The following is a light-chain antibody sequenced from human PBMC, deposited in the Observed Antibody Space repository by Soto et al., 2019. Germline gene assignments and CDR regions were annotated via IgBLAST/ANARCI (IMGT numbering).Light chain of an antibody. CDR1: SIDVGSYTY. J-gene: IGLJ1*01. CDR2: EVN. V-gene: IGLV2-14*01. CDR3: SSYTSSSTIYV. Sequence: QSVLTQPASVSGSPRQAITISCTGASIDVGSYTYVSWYQQHPGKAPKLMIYEVNNRPSGVSNRFSGSKSGNTASLTISGLQAEDEADYYCSSYTSSSTIYVFGTGTKVTVL.